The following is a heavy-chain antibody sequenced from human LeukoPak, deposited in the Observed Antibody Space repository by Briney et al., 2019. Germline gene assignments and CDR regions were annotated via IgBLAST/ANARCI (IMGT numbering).Heavy chain of an antibody. CDR2: IYSGGST. Sequence: PGGSLRLSCAASGFTVSSNYMSWVRQAPGKGLEWVSVIYSGGSTYYADSVKGRFTISRDNSKNTLYLQMNSLRAEDTAVYYCARDPHPYHGRMAAAGTDDYWGQGTLVTVSS. CDR1: GFTVSSNY. V-gene: IGHV3-66*01. D-gene: IGHD6-13*01. CDR3: ARDPHPYHGRMAAAGTDDY. J-gene: IGHJ4*02.